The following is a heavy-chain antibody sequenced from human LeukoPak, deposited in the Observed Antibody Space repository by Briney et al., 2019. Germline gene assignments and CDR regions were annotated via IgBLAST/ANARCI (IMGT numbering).Heavy chain of an antibody. Sequence: ASVKVSCKASGYTFTGDYLHWVRQAPGQGLEWMGWINPNSGDTNYAQRFQGRVSMTRDTSISTGYMDLSRLRSDDTAVYYCATYSSSWYGDAFDIWGQGTMVTVSS. CDR3: ATYSSSWYGDAFDI. CDR1: GYTFTGDY. CDR2: INPNSGDT. V-gene: IGHV1-2*02. D-gene: IGHD6-13*01. J-gene: IGHJ3*02.